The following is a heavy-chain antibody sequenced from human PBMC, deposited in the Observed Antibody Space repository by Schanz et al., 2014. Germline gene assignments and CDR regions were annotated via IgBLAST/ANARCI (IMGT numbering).Heavy chain of an antibody. CDR1: GFTFTNYA. D-gene: IGHD3-10*01. Sequence: EVQLVESGGGLVQPGGSLRLSCAASGFTFTNYAMSWVRQAPGKGLVWVSRIKSDGSSTSYADSVKGRFTISRDNAKNTLYLQMNSLRAEDTAVYYCARPALWFGDNCFDPWGQGTLVTVSS. CDR3: ARPALWFGDNCFDP. J-gene: IGHJ5*02. CDR2: IKSDGSST. V-gene: IGHV3-74*02.